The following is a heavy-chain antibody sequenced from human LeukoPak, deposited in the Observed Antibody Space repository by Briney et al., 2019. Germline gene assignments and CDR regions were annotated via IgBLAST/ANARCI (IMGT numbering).Heavy chain of an antibody. CDR2: ISYDGSNK. CDR1: GFTFSSYA. Sequence: PGRSLRLSCAASGFTFSSYATHWVRQAPGKGLEWVAVISYDGSNKYYADSVKGRFTISRDNSKNTLYLQMNSLRPEDAAVYYCANLPLWGQGTLVTVSS. V-gene: IGHV3-30*04. CDR3: ANLPL. J-gene: IGHJ4*02.